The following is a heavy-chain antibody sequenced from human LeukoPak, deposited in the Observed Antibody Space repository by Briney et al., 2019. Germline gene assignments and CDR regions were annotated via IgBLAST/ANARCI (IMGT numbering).Heavy chain of an antibody. CDR1: GXTFSSYS. V-gene: IGHV3-48*02. Sequence: PGGSLRLSCAASGXTFSSYSMNWVRQAPGKGLEWVSYISRSSDTKDYADSVKGRFTISRDNAKNSLYLQMNGLRDEDTAVYYCARVFDNWGQGTLVTVSS. CDR3: ARVFDN. CDR2: ISRSSDTK. J-gene: IGHJ4*02.